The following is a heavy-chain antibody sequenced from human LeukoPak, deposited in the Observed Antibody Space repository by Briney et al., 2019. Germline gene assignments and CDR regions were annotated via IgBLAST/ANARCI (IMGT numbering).Heavy chain of an antibody. Sequence: GGSMRLSCAASGFVVNYNYMSWVRQAPGKGLEWVSVIYSGGSTYYADSVKGRFTISRDNSKNTVYLQMNSLRVEDTAVYYCARVKVGITYWFDPWGQGTMVTVSS. CDR1: GFVVNYNY. V-gene: IGHV3-66*01. J-gene: IGHJ3*01. CDR2: IYSGGST. CDR3: ARVKVGITYWFDP. D-gene: IGHD2-8*02.